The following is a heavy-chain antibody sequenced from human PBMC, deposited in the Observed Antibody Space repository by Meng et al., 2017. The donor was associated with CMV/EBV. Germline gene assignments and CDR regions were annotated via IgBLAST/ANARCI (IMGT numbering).Heavy chain of an antibody. CDR1: CD. CDR3: ASDSDPSSYHSSVYPSTNQGDS. Sequence: CDMHCVRQAPGKGLEWVAVISYDGSNKYYADSVKGRFTISRDNSKIALYLPLTSLRAEDTAVYYCASDSDPSSYHSSVYPSTNQGDSWGQGTLVTVSS. CDR2: ISYDGSNK. V-gene: IGHV3-30*04. J-gene: IGHJ4*02. D-gene: IGHD3-22*01.